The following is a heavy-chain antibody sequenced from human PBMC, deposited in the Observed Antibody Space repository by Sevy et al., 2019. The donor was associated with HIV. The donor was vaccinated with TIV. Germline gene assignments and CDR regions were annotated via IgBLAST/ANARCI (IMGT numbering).Heavy chain of an antibody. CDR2: IYYSGST. D-gene: IGHD3-3*01. V-gene: IGHV4-39*01. J-gene: IGHJ4*02. Sequence: SETLSLTCSVSGGSISSSSYYWGWVRQPPGKGLEWIGTIYYSGSTYYNPSLKSRVTISVDTSKNQFSLRLTSVTAADTAVYYCAGVFWTRLDYWGQGTLVTVSS. CDR3: AGVFWTRLDY. CDR1: GGSISSSSYY.